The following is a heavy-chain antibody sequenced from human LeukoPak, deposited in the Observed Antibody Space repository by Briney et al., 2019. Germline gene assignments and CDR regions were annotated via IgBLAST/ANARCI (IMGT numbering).Heavy chain of an antibody. CDR1: GGSISSYY. V-gene: IGHV4-59*04. J-gene: IGHJ4*02. CDR2: IYHSGST. D-gene: IGHD3-22*01. CDR3: AGNSYDNSGRDY. Sequence: PSETLSLTCTVSGGSISSYYWSWIRQPPGKGLEWIGNIYHSGSTYYNPSLKSRVTISVDRSKNQFSLKLSSVTAADTAVYYCAGNSYDNSGRDYWGQGTLVTVSS.